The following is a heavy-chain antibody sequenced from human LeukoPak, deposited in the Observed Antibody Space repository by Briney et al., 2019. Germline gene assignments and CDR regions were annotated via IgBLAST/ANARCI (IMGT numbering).Heavy chain of an antibody. Sequence: SETLSLTCAVYGGSFSGYYWSWIRQPPGKGPEWVGEINHSGSTNYNPSLKSRVTISVDTSKNQFSLKLSSVTAADTAVYYCARYGDIAAAGNTFDYWGQGTLVTVSS. D-gene: IGHD6-13*01. J-gene: IGHJ4*02. CDR2: INHSGST. CDR3: ARYGDIAAAGNTFDY. V-gene: IGHV4-34*01. CDR1: GGSFSGYY.